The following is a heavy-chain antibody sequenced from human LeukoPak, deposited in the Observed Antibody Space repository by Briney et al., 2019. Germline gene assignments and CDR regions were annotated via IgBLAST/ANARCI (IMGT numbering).Heavy chain of an antibody. CDR2: IYSNGET. V-gene: IGHV4-61*02. Sequence: SETLSLTCIVSGDSLSSGNCYWTWIRQPAGKGLEWIGRIYSNGETNYNPSLKSRVTILLDTSKNHFSVSLSSVTATDTAIYFCARGRGGRLSASNWFDTWGQGILVTVSS. J-gene: IGHJ5*02. CDR1: GDSLSSGNCY. CDR3: ARGRGGRLSASNWFDT. D-gene: IGHD2/OR15-2a*01.